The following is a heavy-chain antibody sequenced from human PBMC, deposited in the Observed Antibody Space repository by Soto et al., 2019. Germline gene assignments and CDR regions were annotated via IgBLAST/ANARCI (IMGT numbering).Heavy chain of an antibody. CDR1: GGSISSGGYY. CDR2: IYYSGST. CDR3: ARDGPYGSGSYYHYFDY. Sequence: SETLSLTXTVSGGSISSGGYYWSWIRQHPGKGLEWIGYIYYSGSTYYNPSPKSRVTISVDTSKNQFSLKLSSVTAADTAVYYCARDGPYGSGSYYHYFDYWGQGTLVTVSS. J-gene: IGHJ4*02. V-gene: IGHV4-31*03. D-gene: IGHD3-10*01.